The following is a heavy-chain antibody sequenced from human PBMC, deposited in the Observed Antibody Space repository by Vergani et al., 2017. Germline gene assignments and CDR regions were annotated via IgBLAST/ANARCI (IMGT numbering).Heavy chain of an antibody. J-gene: IGHJ6*03. CDR2: IIPILGIA. CDR1: GGTFSSYT. V-gene: IGHV1-69*08. Sequence: QVQLVQSGAEVKKPGSSVKVSCKASGGTFSSYTISWVRQAPGQGLEWMGRIIPILGIANYAQKFQGRVTITADKSTSTAYMELSSLRSEDTAVYYCARDSPHYYYYYMDVWGKGTTVTVSS. CDR3: ARDSPHYYYYYMDV.